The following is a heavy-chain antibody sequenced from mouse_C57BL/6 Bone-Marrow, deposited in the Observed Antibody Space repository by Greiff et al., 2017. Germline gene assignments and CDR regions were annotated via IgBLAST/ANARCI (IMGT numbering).Heavy chain of an antibody. CDR2: IYWDDDK. J-gene: IGHJ4*01. V-gene: IGHV8-12*01. CDR3: ARSSITTVVATYYAMDY. D-gene: IGHD1-1*01. Sequence: QVTLKVSGPGILQSSQTLSLTCSFSGFSLSTSGMGVSWIRQPSGKGLEWLAHIYWDDDKRYNPSLKSRLTISKDTSRNQVFLKITSVDTADTATYYCARSSITTVVATYYAMDYWGQGTSVTVSS. CDR1: GFSLSTSGMG.